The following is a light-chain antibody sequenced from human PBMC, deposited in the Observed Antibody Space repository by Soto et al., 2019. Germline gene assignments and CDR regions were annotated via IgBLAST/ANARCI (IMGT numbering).Light chain of an antibody. Sequence: DIQMTQSPSTLSASVGDRVTITCRASQSISNRLAWYQQKPGKAPKVLIYDASSLESVVPSRFSGSGSATEFILTISIQQPDDFATYHCQHYGGVWTFGQGTKVEIK. CDR2: DAS. CDR1: QSISNR. CDR3: QHYGGVWT. J-gene: IGKJ1*01. V-gene: IGKV1-5*01.